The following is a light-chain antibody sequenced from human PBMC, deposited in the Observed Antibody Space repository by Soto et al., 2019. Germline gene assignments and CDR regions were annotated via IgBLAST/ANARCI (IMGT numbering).Light chain of an antibody. Sequence: EIVITQSPATLSVSPWARTTLSCRASPIVSRNLAWYQQKPGQAPRLLINGAATLATGIPARFSGSGSGTEFTLTIGSLQSEDSAVYFCQQDSSWPLTFGQGTRLEIK. V-gene: IGKV3-15*01. CDR1: PIVSRN. CDR2: GAA. J-gene: IGKJ5*01. CDR3: QQDSSWPLT.